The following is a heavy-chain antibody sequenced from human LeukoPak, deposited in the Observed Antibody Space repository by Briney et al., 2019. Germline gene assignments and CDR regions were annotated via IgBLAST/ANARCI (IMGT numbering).Heavy chain of an antibody. CDR1: GFTFSSYA. CDR2: ISGSGGNT. V-gene: IGHV3-23*01. Sequence: GGSLRLSCAASGFTFSSYAMSWVRQAPGKGLEWVSAISGSGGNTYYADSVKGRFTISRDNSKNTLYLQMNSLRAEDTAVYYCARDLGLGIAVFDYWGQGTLVTVSS. J-gene: IGHJ4*02. CDR3: ARDLGLGIAVFDY. D-gene: IGHD6-19*01.